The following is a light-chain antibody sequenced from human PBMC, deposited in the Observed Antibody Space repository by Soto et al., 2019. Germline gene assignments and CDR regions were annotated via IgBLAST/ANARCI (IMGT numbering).Light chain of an antibody. J-gene: IGKJ4*01. CDR3: QQRDSWPLT. V-gene: IGKV3-11*01. CDR1: QSLRRN. CDR2: DAS. Sequence: EFVLTQSPGTLSFSPGEIATLSCMASQSLRRNYIAWYQQKPGQAPRLLIYDASNRATGIPARFTGSGSGTDFTLTIRSLEPEDFAIYYCQQRDSWPLTFGGGTKVDIK.